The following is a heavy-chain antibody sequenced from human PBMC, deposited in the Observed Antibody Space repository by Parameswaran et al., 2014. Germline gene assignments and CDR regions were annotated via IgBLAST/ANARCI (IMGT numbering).Heavy chain of an antibody. CDR3: ARDRDEYYYDTSGYKIPDY. CDR2: ITSSGNTI. V-gene: IGHV3-11*01. D-gene: IGHD3-22*01. J-gene: IGHJ4*02. Sequence: VRQAPGXRLEWVSYITSSGNTIYYADSVRGRFTISRDNAKNSLYLQMNSLRAEDTAVYYCARDRDEYYYDTSGYKIPDYWGQGTLVTVSS.